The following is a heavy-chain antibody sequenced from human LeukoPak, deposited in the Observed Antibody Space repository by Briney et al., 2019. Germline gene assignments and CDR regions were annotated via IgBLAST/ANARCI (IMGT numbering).Heavy chain of an antibody. CDR1: GYSFSDNG. D-gene: IGHD3-16*01. CDR3: AREGLGEYMAHDAFDL. Sequence: ASVKVSCKASGYSFSDNGLNWVRQAPRQGLEWMGGISPYNGNTKYVENLEGRVTMTTDASTNTAYMELRSLTSDDTAVYYCAREGLGEYMAHDAFDLWGQGTMVIVSS. V-gene: IGHV1-18*04. J-gene: IGHJ3*01. CDR2: ISPYNGNT.